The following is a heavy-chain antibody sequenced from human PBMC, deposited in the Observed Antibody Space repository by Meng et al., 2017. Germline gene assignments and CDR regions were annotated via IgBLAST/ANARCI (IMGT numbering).Heavy chain of an antibody. CDR1: GYTFTSYG. CDR3: ARRSQGLGYSSSWMYYYYYGMDV. J-gene: IGHJ6*02. V-gene: IGHV1-18*01. D-gene: IGHD6-13*01. Sequence: ASVKVSCKASGYTFTSYGISWVRQAPGQGLEWMGWISAYNGNTNYAQKLQGRVTMTTDTSTSTAYMELRSLRSDDTAVYYCARRSQGLGYSSSWMYYYYYGMDVWGQGTMVTVSS. CDR2: ISAYNGNT.